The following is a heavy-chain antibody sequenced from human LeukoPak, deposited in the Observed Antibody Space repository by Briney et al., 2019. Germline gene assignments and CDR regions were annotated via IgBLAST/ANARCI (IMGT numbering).Heavy chain of an antibody. CDR1: GFTFDDYA. CDR3: TRGLYQN. D-gene: IGHD2-2*01. Sequence: GGSLRLSCAASGFTFDDYAMHWVRQAPGKGLEWVSGISWNSGSIGYADSVKGRFTISRDNAKNSLYLQMNTLRAEDTAVYYCTRGLYQNWGQGTLVTVSS. CDR2: ISWNSGSI. V-gene: IGHV3-9*01. J-gene: IGHJ4*02.